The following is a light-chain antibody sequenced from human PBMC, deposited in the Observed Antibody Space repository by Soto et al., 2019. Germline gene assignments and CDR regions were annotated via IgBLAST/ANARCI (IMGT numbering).Light chain of an antibody. CDR1: NIGSKS. V-gene: IGLV3-21*04. CDR2: YDS. J-gene: IGLJ3*02. CDR3: QVWDSSSDQV. Sequence: SYELTQPPSVSVARGKTARITCGGNNIGSKSVHWYQQKPGQAPVLVIYYDSDRPSGIPERFSGSNSGNTATLTISRVEAGDEADYYCQVWDSSSDQVFGGGTKLTVL.